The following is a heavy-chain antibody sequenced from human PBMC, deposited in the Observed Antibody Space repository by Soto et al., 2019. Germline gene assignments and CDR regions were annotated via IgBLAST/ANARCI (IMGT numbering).Heavy chain of an antibody. Sequence: SETLSLTCTVSGGSISSYYWSWIRQPPGKGLEWIGYIYYSGSTNYNPSLKSRVTISVDTSKNQFSLKLSSVTAADTAVYYCAREGRYCSSTSCFLDVWGKGTTVTVSS. D-gene: IGHD2-2*01. CDR1: GGSISSYY. J-gene: IGHJ6*04. V-gene: IGHV4-59*01. CDR3: AREGRYCSSTSCFLDV. CDR2: IYYSGST.